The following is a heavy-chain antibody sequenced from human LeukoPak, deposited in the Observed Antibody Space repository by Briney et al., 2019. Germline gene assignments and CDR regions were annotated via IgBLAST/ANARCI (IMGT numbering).Heavy chain of an antibody. J-gene: IGHJ4*02. Sequence: SESLSLTCTVSGGSISSYYWSWIRQPPGKGLEWIGYIYYSGSTNYNPSLKSGVTISVDTSKNQFSLKLSAVTAADTAVYYCARAPLGYTYGPFDYWGQGTLVTVSS. CDR2: IYYSGST. CDR1: GGSISSYY. V-gene: IGHV4-59*01. D-gene: IGHD5-18*01. CDR3: ARAPLGYTYGPFDY.